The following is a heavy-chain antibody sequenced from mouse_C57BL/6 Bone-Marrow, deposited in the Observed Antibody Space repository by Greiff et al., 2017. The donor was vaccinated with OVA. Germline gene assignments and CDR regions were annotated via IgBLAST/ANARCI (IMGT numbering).Heavy chain of an antibody. CDR3: EIYQGLGGFAY. D-gene: IGHD3-3*01. CDR2: IFPGSGST. Sequence: QVQLQQSGPELVKPGASVKISCKASGYTFTDYYINWVKQRPGQGLEWLGWIFPGSGSTYYNEKFKGKATLTVDKSSSTAYMLLSSLTSEDSAVYLCEIYQGLGGFAYWGQGTLVTVSA. CDR1: GYTFTDYY. J-gene: IGHJ3*01. V-gene: IGHV1-75*01.